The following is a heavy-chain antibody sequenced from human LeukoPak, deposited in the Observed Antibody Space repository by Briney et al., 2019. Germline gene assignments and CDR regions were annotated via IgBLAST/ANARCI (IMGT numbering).Heavy chain of an antibody. CDR2: IIPIFGTA. V-gene: IGHV1-69*05. Sequence: GSSVKVSCKASGGTFSSYAISWLRQAPGQGLEWMGRIIPIFGTANYAQKFQGRVTITTDESTSTAYMELSSLRSEDTAVYYCARDLRVGATNCFDPWGQGTLVTVSS. CDR3: ARDLRVGATNCFDP. D-gene: IGHD1-26*01. CDR1: GGTFSSYA. J-gene: IGHJ5*02.